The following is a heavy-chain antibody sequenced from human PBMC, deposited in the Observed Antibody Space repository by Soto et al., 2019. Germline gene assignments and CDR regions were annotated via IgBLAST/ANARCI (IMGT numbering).Heavy chain of an antibody. CDR2: LYWDHDK. Sequence: QITLNESGPTQVKPRQTLTLTCTFSGSSLTTSGVGVGWIRQSPGKAPEWLALLYWDHDKRYSPSLKSRLTTPKDTSKNPVVLPMADLDPADTASYYSAHRVLPPVFGLITTTAIYFDFWGQGTPIAVSS. D-gene: IGHD3-3*01. CDR3: AHRVLPPVFGLITTTAIYFDF. J-gene: IGHJ4*02. CDR1: GSSLTTSGVG. V-gene: IGHV2-5*02.